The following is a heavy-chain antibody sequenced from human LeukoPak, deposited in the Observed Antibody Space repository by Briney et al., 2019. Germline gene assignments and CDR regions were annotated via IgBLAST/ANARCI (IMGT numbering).Heavy chain of an antibody. CDR1: GFPFSDYW. CDR3: ARELGLGVIHYYYYGMDV. J-gene: IGHJ6*04. CDR2: INSDGSST. D-gene: IGHD3-10*01. V-gene: IGHV3-74*01. Sequence: PGGSLRLSCEASGFPFSDYWMHWVRQAPGKGLVWVSRINSDGSSTSYADSVKGRFTISRDNAKNTLYLQMNSLRAEDTAVYYCARELGLGVIHYYYYGMDVWGEGTTVTVSS.